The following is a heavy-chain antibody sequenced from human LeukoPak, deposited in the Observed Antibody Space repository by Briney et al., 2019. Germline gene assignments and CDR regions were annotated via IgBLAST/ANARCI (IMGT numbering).Heavy chain of an antibody. CDR1: GFTFSSYA. Sequence: EPGGSLRLSCAASGFTFSSYAMHWVRQAPGKGLEWVAVISYDGSNKYYADSVKGRFTISRDNSKNTLYLQMNSLRAEDTAVYYCARDGPVTTVIREDYYYGMDVWGQGTTVTVSS. CDR3: ARDGPVTTVIREDYYYGMDV. CDR2: ISYDGSNK. V-gene: IGHV3-30-3*01. D-gene: IGHD4-17*01. J-gene: IGHJ6*02.